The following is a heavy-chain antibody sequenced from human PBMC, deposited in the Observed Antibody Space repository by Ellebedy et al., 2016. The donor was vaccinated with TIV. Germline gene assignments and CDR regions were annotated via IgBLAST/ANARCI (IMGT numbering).Heavy chain of an antibody. Sequence: SETLSLXXTVSGGSISSYYWSWIRQPPGKGLEWIGYIYYSGSTNYNPSLKSRVTISVDTSKNQFSLKLSSVTAADTAVYYCARSPSREPFDYWGQGTLVTVSS. J-gene: IGHJ4*02. CDR3: ARSPSREPFDY. CDR2: IYYSGST. V-gene: IGHV4-59*01. D-gene: IGHD1-26*01. CDR1: GGSISSYY.